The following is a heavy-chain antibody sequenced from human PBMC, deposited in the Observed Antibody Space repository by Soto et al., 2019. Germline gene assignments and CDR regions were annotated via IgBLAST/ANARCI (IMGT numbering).Heavy chain of an antibody. Sequence: GGSLRLSGAASGLTFSRYGMHWVRQAPGKGLEWVAVISYDGSNKYYADSVKGRFTISRDNSKNTLYLQMNSLRAEDTAVYYCARVIMDVWGQGTTVTVSS. J-gene: IGHJ6*01. V-gene: IGHV3-30*03. CDR3: ARVIMDV. CDR1: GLTFSRYG. CDR2: ISYDGSNK.